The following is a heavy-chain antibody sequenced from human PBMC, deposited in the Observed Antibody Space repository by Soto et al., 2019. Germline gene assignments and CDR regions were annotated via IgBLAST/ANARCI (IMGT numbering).Heavy chain of an antibody. J-gene: IGHJ4*02. Sequence: SETLSLTCAVYGGSFSGYYWSWIRQPPGQGLEWIGYIYYSGSTNYSPSLKSRVTISVDTSKNQFSLKLGSLTAADTAIYYCARANWYFDYWGQGTLVTVSS. CDR3: ARANWYFDY. D-gene: IGHD7-27*01. V-gene: IGHV4-59*13. CDR2: IYYSGST. CDR1: GGSFSGYY.